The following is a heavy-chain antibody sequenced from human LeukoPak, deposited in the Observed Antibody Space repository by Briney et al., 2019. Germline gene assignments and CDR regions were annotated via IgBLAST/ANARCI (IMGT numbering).Heavy chain of an antibody. CDR3: AREGVGSPRYIVGATGFDY. Sequence: SVKVSCKASGGTFSSYAISWVRQAPGQGLEWMGGIIPIFGTANYAQKFQGRVTITADESTSTAYMELSSLRSEDTAVYYCAREGVGSPRYIVGATGFDYWGQGTPVTVSS. D-gene: IGHD1-26*01. CDR1: GGTFSSYA. CDR2: IIPIFGTA. V-gene: IGHV1-69*01. J-gene: IGHJ4*02.